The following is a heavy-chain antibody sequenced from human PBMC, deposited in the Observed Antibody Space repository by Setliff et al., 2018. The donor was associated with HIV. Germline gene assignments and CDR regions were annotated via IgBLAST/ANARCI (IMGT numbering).Heavy chain of an antibody. Sequence: ASVKVSCKASGGAFSSYALSWVRQAPGQGLEWMGGINPNSGGTNYAQKFQGRVTVTRDTSISTAYMELSRLRSDDTAVYYCARDLASKAFDYWGQGTLVTVSS. V-gene: IGHV1-2*02. CDR1: GGAFSSYA. CDR2: INPNSGGT. J-gene: IGHJ4*02. CDR3: ARDLASKAFDY.